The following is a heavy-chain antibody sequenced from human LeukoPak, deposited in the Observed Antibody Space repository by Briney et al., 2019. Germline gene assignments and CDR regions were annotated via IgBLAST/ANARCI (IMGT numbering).Heavy chain of an antibody. J-gene: IGHJ4*02. D-gene: IGHD1-1*01. Sequence: SQSLSLTCTVSGGSISSGGYYWSWIRQHPGKGLEWIGYIYYSGSTYYNPSPKSRVTISVDTSKNQFSLKLSSVTAADTAVYYCARQKTGPFDYWGQGTLVTVSS. CDR2: IYYSGST. CDR3: ARQKTGPFDY. CDR1: GGSISSGGYY. V-gene: IGHV4-31*03.